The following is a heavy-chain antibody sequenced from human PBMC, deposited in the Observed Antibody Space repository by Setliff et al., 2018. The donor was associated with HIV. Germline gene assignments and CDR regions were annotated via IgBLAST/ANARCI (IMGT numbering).Heavy chain of an antibody. CDR3: ARGGYYYDSSGYYSFDY. J-gene: IGHJ4*02. Sequence: ASVKVSCKASGYTFTSYDINWVRQATGQGLEWMVGSYSGNGNTGYAQKFQGRVTMTRDTSTSTAYMELSSQRSEDIDVYYCARGGYYYDSSGYYSFDYWGQGTLVTVSS. D-gene: IGHD3-22*01. V-gene: IGHV1-8*02. CDR1: GYTFTSYD. CDR2: SYSGNGNT.